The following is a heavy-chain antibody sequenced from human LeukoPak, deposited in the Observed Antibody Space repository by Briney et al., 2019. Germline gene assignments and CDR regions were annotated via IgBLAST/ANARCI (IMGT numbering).Heavy chain of an antibody. J-gene: IGHJ3*02. CDR1: GFTFNDYA. D-gene: IGHD6-19*01. CDR3: AKSDGHGTGYGFHI. V-gene: IGHV3-30*02. Sequence: PGGSLRLSCAASGFTFNDYAVYWVRQSPGRGLEWVALIRDDGSDTYHADSVKGRFTISRDNSKNTVFLRMNSLRGEDSAIYYCAKSDGHGTGYGFHIWGQGTMVTVSS. CDR2: IRDDGSDT.